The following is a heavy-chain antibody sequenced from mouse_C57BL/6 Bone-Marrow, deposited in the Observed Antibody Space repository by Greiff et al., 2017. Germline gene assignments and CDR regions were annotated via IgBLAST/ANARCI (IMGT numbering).Heavy chain of an antibody. Sequence: QVQLQQSGPGLVQPSQSLSITCTVSGFSFTSYGVPWVRQSPGKGLEWLGAIWRGGSTDYNAAFMSRLSITKDTSKSQVIFRKNNLRADDTAIYDCDKYWRSHYWYFDVWGTGTTVTVSS. CDR2: IWRGGST. CDR3: DKYWRSHYWYFDV. V-gene: IGHV2-5*01. CDR1: GFSFTSYG. J-gene: IGHJ1*03.